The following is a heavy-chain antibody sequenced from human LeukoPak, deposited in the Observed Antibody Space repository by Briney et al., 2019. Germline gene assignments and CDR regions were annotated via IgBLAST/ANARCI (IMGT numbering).Heavy chain of an antibody. CDR3: ARGNYYDSSGRNRDAFDI. J-gene: IGHJ3*02. D-gene: IGHD3-22*01. V-gene: IGHV4-59*01. CDR1: GGSISSYY. Sequence: KTSETLSLTCTVSGGSISSYYWSWIRQPPGKGLEWIGYIYYSGSTNYNPSLKSRVTISVDTSKNQFSLKLSSVTAADTAVYYCARGNYYDSSGRNRDAFDIWGQGTMVTVSS. CDR2: IYYSGST.